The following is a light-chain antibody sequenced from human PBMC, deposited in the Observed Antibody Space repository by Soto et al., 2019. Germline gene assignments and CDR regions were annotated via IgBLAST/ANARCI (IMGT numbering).Light chain of an antibody. CDR1: DDIINS. Sequence: DIQVTQSPSSLSASVGDRVTITCQASDDIINSLNWYQQKPGTAPKLLIHDASILQTGVPSRFSGGGSGTDFTFTITSLQPEDIATYYCQQYDILPITFGGGTKVDIK. V-gene: IGKV1-33*01. J-gene: IGKJ4*01. CDR3: QQYDILPIT. CDR2: DAS.